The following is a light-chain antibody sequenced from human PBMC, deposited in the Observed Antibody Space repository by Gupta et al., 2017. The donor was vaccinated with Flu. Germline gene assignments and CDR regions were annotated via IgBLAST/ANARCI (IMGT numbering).Light chain of an antibody. V-gene: IGKV1-27*01. CDR2: SAS. Sequence: PSGLSASIADKVTITVLSSPSISNHLAWYQQKPGKDPKLLIYSASTGESGVPSRFSGSGSGTDFTLTISSLQPEDVATYYCQKYYTTPKTFGQGTNVEIK. J-gene: IGKJ1*01. CDR1: PSISNH. CDR3: QKYYTTPKT.